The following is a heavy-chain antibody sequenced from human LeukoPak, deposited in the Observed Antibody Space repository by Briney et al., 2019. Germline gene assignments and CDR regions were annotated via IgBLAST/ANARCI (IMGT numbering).Heavy chain of an antibody. CDR3: ASGYSSGWAGDY. D-gene: IGHD6-19*01. CDR1: GYTFTAYY. Sequence: GASVKVSCKASGYTFTAYYLHWVRQAPGQGLEWMGWINPNSGGTSHLQKFQGRVTMTRDTSINTAYMELRSLRSDDTAVYYCASGYSSGWAGDYWGQGTLVTVSS. CDR2: INPNSGGT. V-gene: IGHV1-2*02. J-gene: IGHJ4*02.